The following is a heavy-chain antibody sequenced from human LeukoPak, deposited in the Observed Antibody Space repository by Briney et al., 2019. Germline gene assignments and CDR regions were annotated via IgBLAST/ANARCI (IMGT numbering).Heavy chain of an antibody. CDR2: INHSGST. J-gene: IGHJ4*02. D-gene: IGHD6-13*01. CDR3: ARRAAGSWDY. V-gene: IGHV4-39*07. Sequence: SETLSLTCTVSGGSTSSSNYYWGWIRQPPGKGLEWIGEINHSGSTNYNPSLKSRVTISVDTSKNQFSLKLSSVTAADTAVYYCARRAAGSWDYWGQGTLVTVSS. CDR1: GGSTSSSNYY.